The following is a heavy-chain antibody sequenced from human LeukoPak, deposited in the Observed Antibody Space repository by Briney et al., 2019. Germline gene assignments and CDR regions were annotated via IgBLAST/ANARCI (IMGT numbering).Heavy chain of an antibody. J-gene: IGHJ4*02. CDR2: IPAGGSNT. CDR3: AKDPSSGYYSYFDS. V-gene: IGHV3-23*01. CDR1: GFHFRTYG. Sequence: GGSLRLSCVASGFHFRTYGMSWVRQAPGKGLEWVSGIPAGGSNTYYADSVKGRFTISRDNTENTLYLQMNSLRAEDTAVYYCAKDPSSGYYSYFDSWGQGTLVTVSS. D-gene: IGHD3-22*01.